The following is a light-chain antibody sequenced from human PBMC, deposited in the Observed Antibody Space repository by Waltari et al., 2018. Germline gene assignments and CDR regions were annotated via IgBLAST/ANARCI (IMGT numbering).Light chain of an antibody. Sequence: QSVVTQPPSRSGAPGQRVTIFCSGGSSNIGRNTVNWYQHVPGTAPKLLIYSNDQRPSGVPDRLSGSKSGTSASLAIGGLRSEDEADYYCAAWDDSLNAYVFGSGTRAAVL. CDR2: SND. J-gene: IGLJ1*01. CDR3: AAWDDSLNAYV. CDR1: SSNIGRNT. V-gene: IGLV1-44*01.